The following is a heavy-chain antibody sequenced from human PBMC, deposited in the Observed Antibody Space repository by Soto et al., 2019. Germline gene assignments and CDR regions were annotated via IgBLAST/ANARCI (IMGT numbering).Heavy chain of an antibody. CDR2: IYPGDSDT. CDR1: GYSFTSYW. Sequence: GESLKISCKGSGYSFTSYWIGWVRQMPGKGLEWMGIIYPGDSDTRYSPSFQGQVTISADKSISTAYLQWSSLKASDTAMYYCARYFEYSSSPRYYYYGMDVWGQGTTVTVSS. J-gene: IGHJ6*02. D-gene: IGHD6-6*01. V-gene: IGHV5-51*01. CDR3: ARYFEYSSSPRYYYYGMDV.